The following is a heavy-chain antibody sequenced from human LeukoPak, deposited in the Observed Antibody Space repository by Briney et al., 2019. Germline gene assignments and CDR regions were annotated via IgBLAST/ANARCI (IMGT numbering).Heavy chain of an antibody. D-gene: IGHD6-13*01. Sequence: GRSLRLSCAASGFTFSSYGMHWVRRAPGKGLEWVAVISYDGSNKYYADSVKGRFTISRDNSKNTLYLQMNSLRAEDTAVYYCAKGGSSSWYPNWGQGTLVTVSS. CDR1: GFTFSSYG. V-gene: IGHV3-30*18. CDR3: AKGGSSSWYPN. J-gene: IGHJ4*02. CDR2: ISYDGSNK.